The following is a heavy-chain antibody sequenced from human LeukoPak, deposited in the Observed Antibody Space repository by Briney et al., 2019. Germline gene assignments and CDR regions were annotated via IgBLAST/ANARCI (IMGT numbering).Heavy chain of an antibody. V-gene: IGHV3-30-3*01. CDR1: GFTFSSYA. CDR2: ISYDGSNK. Sequence: PGGSLRLSCAASGFTFSSYAMHWVRQAPGKGLEWVAVISYDGSNKYYADSVKGRFTTSRDNAKNSLYLQMNSLRAEDTAVYYCAKDSYSKGDFWGQGVLVTVSS. D-gene: IGHD6-13*01. J-gene: IGHJ4*02. CDR3: AKDSYSKGDF.